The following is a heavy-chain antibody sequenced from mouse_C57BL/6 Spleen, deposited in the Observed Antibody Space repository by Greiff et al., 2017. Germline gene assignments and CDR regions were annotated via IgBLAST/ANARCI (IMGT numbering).Heavy chain of an antibody. CDR2: IYPRDGST. V-gene: IGHV1-78*01. CDR3: ARTNDGYPRYFDV. Sequence: VQLQQSDAELVKPGASVKISCKVSGYTFTDHTIHWMKQRPEQGLEWIGYIYPRDGSTKYNEKFKGKATLTGDKSSSTAYMQLNSLTSEASAVYFCARTNDGYPRYFDVWGTGTTVTVSS. CDR1: GYTFTDHT. J-gene: IGHJ1*03. D-gene: IGHD2-3*01.